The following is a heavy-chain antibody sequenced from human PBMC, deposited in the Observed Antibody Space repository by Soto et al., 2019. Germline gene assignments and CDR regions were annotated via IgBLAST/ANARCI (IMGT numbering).Heavy chain of an antibody. D-gene: IGHD5-18*01. CDR1: GGSISSGDYY. CDR3: ARDGGYSYGYWFDP. Sequence: SETLSLTCTVSGGSISSGDYYWSWIRQPPGKGLEWIGYIYYSGSTYYNPSLKSRVTISVDTSKNQFSLKLSSVTAADTAVYYCARDGGYSYGYWFDPWGQGTLVTVPQ. J-gene: IGHJ5*02. V-gene: IGHV4-30-4*01. CDR2: IYYSGST.